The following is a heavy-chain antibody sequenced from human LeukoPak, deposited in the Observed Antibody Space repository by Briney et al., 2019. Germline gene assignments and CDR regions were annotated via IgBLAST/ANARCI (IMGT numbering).Heavy chain of an antibody. CDR2: IYYSGST. J-gene: IGHJ6*02. CDR1: GGSISSYY. D-gene: IGHD6-13*01. V-gene: IGHV4-59*01. CDR3: ARGRIAAAGTYYYYGMDV. Sequence: PSETLSLTCTVSGGSISSYYWSWIRQPPGKGLEWIGYIYYSGSTNYNPSLKSRVTISVDTSENQFSLKLSSVTAADTAVYYCARGRIAAAGTYYYYGMDVWGQGTTVTVSS.